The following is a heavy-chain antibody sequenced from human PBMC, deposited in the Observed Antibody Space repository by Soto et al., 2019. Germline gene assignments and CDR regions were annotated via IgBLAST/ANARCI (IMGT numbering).Heavy chain of an antibody. D-gene: IGHD3-10*01. CDR1: GFTFSSYA. CDR2: ISGSGGST. V-gene: IGHV3-23*01. Sequence: GGSLRLSCAASGFTFSSYAMSWVRQAPGKGLEWVSAISGSGGSTYYADSVKGRFTISRDNSKNTLYLQMNSLRAEDTAVYYCAKGSPPPFGELFDIYYYYMDVWGKGTTVTVSS. J-gene: IGHJ6*03. CDR3: AKGSPPPFGELFDIYYYYMDV.